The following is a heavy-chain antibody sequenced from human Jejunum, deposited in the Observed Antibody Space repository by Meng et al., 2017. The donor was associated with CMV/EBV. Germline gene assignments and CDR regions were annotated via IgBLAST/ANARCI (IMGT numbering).Heavy chain of an antibody. J-gene: IGHJ4*02. CDR2: VRSNGSST. CDR3: AKGLTMIWGACDY. V-gene: IGHV3-23*01. D-gene: IGHD3-10*01. Sequence: AGSGFSFRSNGVGWGRQGQREGVGGVSGVRSNGSSTYDTDTVKGRFTISRDNSKKTLHLQMNSLRAEDAAIYYCAKGLTMIWGACDYWGQGTLVTVSS. CDR1: GFSFRSNG.